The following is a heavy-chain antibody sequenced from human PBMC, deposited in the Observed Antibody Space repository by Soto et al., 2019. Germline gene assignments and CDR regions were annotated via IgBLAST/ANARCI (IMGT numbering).Heavy chain of an antibody. D-gene: IGHD3-3*01. V-gene: IGHV3-33*01. CDR1: GFNLNDFG. Sequence: PGGSLRLSCTTSGFNLNDFGIHWVRQAPGKGLEWVAVIWYDGSNKYYADSVKGRFTISRDNSKNTLYLQMNSLRAEDTAVYYCARGPSIFGVVMDVWGQGTTVTVSS. CDR3: ARGPSIFGVVMDV. CDR2: IWYDGSNK. J-gene: IGHJ6*02.